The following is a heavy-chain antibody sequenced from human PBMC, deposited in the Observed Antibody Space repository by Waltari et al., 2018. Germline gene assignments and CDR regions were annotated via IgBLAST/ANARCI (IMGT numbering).Heavy chain of an antibody. CDR1: GYSISSGYY. Sequence: QVQLQESGPGLVKPSETLSLTCAVSGYSISSGYYCGWIRQPPGKGLEWIGSIYHSGSTYYNPSLKSRVTISVDTSKNQFSLKLSSVTAADTAVYYCARLSGRNAFDIWGQGTMVTVSS. J-gene: IGHJ3*02. D-gene: IGHD1-26*01. CDR3: ARLSGRNAFDI. V-gene: IGHV4-38-2*01. CDR2: IYHSGST.